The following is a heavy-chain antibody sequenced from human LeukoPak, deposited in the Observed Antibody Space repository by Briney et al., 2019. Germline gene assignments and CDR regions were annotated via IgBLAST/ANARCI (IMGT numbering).Heavy chain of an antibody. V-gene: IGHV3-30*18. CDR2: ISYDGSNK. Sequence: GGSLRLSCAAFGFTFSSYGMHWVRQAPGKGLEWVAVISYDGSNKYYADSVKGRFTISRDNSKNTLYLQMNSLRAEDTAVYYCANTEALGYSGYDSYAFDIWGQGTMVTVSS. D-gene: IGHD5-12*01. CDR3: ANTEALGYSGYDSYAFDI. CDR1: GFTFSSYG. J-gene: IGHJ3*02.